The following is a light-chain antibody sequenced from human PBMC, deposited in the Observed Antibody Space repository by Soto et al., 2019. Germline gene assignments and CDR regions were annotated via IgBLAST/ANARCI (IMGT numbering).Light chain of an antibody. CDR3: QTWGTGIHVV. Sequence: QLVLTQSPSASACLGASVKLTCTLRSGHSSYAIAWHQQQPEKGPRYLMKLNSDGSHSKGDGIPDRFSGSSSGAERYLTISSLQSEDEADYYCQTWGTGIHVVFGGGTKVTVL. CDR1: SGHSSYA. V-gene: IGLV4-69*01. CDR2: LNSDGSH. J-gene: IGLJ2*01.